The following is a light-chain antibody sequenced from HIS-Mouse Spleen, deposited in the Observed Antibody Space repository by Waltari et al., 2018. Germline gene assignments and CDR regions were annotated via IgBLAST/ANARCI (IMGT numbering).Light chain of an antibody. CDR3: QSADSSGTYHVV. CDR1: ALPKQY. J-gene: IGLJ2*01. V-gene: IGLV3-25*03. Sequence: SYELTQPPSVSVSPGQTARTTCSGDALPKQYAYWYQQKPGQAPVLVIYKGSARPSGIPERFSGSSSGTTVTLTISGVQAEDEADYYCQSADSSGTYHVVFGGGTKLTVL. CDR2: KGS.